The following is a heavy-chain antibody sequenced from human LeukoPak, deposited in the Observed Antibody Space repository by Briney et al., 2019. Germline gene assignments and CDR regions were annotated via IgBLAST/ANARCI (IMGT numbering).Heavy chain of an antibody. D-gene: IGHD6-19*01. CDR3: ARGRGFAVSSSGWYERYYYYYYYMDV. J-gene: IGHJ6*03. V-gene: IGHV4-39*07. Sequence: SETLSLTCTVSGVSISSSNSYWGWIRQPPGKGLEWIGEINHSGSTNYNPSLKSRVTISVDTSKNQFSLKLSSVTAADTAVYYCARGRGFAVSSSGWYERYYYYYYYMDVWGKGTTVTVSS. CDR1: GVSISSSNSY. CDR2: INHSGST.